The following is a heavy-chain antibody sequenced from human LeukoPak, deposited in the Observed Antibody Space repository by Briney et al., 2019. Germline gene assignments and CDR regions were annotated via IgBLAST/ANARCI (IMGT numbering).Heavy chain of an antibody. D-gene: IGHD6-19*01. J-gene: IGHJ4*02. CDR3: ARAPYSSGWYSY. CDR1: GLTFSSYV. Sequence: PGGSLRLSCAASGLTFSSYVMNWVRQAPGKGLEWVSAISGSGDSTYYADSVKGRFTISRDNSKNTLYLQMNSLRAEDTAVYYCARAPYSSGWYSYWGQGTLVTVSS. CDR2: ISGSGDST. V-gene: IGHV3-23*01.